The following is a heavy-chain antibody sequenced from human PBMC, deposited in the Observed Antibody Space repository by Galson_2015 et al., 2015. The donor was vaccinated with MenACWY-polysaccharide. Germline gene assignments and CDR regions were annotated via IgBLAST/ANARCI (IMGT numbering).Heavy chain of an antibody. J-gene: IGHJ4*02. V-gene: IGHV3-23*01. Sequence: SLRLSCAASGFTFSSYAMSWVRQAPGKGLEWVSTISGSGLNTYYADSVKGRFTMSRDNSKNTLYMQMNSPRAEDTAVYYCAKQIDEYYGSGNYYPPWDYWGQGTLVTVSS. CDR3: AKQIDEYYGSGNYYPPWDY. CDR2: ISGSGLNT. D-gene: IGHD3-10*01. CDR1: GFTFSSYA.